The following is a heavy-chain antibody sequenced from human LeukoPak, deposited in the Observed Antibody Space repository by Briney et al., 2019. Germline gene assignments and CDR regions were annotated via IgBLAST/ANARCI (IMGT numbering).Heavy chain of an antibody. CDR1: GYSISSGYY. J-gene: IGHJ4*02. D-gene: IGHD2-21*02. V-gene: IGHV4-38-2*02. Sequence: PSETLSLTCTVSGYSISSGYYWGWIRPPPGKGLEWIGIIYHSGSTYYNPSLKSRVTISVDTSKNQFSLKLSSVSAADTAVYYCARIVVVTAPTSYYFDYWGQGTLVTVSS. CDR2: IYHSGST. CDR3: ARIVVVTAPTSYYFDY.